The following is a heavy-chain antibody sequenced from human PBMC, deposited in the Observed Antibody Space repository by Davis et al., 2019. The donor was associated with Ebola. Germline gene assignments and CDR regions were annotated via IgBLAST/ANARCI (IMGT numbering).Heavy chain of an antibody. CDR2: ISSSSSYI. D-gene: IGHD3-22*01. CDR1: GFTFSSYS. Sequence: PGGSLRLSCAASGFTFSSYSMNWVRQAPGKGLEWVSSISSSSSYIYYADSVKARFTISRDNAKNSLYLQMNSLRAEDTAVYYCAREYGRIVVVSDYWGQGTLVTVSS. J-gene: IGHJ4*02. CDR3: AREYGRIVVVSDY. V-gene: IGHV3-21*01.